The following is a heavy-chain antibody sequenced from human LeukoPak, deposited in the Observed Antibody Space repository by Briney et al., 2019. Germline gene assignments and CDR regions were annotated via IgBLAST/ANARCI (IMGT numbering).Heavy chain of an antibody. CDR1: GGSISSGSYY. V-gene: IGHV4-61*02. CDR3: AGEVGATRGLDYYYTDV. Sequence: PSQTLSLTCTVSGGSISSGSYYWSWIRQPAGKGLEWIGRIYTSGSTNYNPSLKSRVTISVDTSKNQFSLKLSSVTAADTAVYYCAGEVGATRGLDYYYTDVWGKGTTVTVSS. D-gene: IGHD1-26*01. J-gene: IGHJ6*03. CDR2: IYTSGST.